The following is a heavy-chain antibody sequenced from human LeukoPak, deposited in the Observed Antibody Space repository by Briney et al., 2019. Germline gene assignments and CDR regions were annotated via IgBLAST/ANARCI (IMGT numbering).Heavy chain of an antibody. D-gene: IGHD3-10*01. J-gene: IGHJ4*02. CDR1: GFTFSGSA. Sequence: GGSLRLSCAASGFTFSGSAVHWVRQASGKGLEWVGRIRSTANGHATAYAASVKGRFTISRDDSKNTAYLQMDSLKTEDTAVYYCTGNYYGSGSYADFDYWGQGTLVTVSS. V-gene: IGHV3-73*01. CDR2: IRSTANGHAT. CDR3: TGNYYGSGSYADFDY.